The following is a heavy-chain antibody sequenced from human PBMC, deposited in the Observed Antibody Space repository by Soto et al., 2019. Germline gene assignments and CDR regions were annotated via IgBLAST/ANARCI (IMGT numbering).Heavy chain of an antibody. CDR3: ARFPDPDDKLRDY. D-gene: IGHD4-17*01. J-gene: IGHJ4*02. CDR1: GYSISSGYY. CDR2: IYHSGST. Sequence: SETLSLTCTVSGYSISSGYYWGWIRQPPGKGLEWVGSIYHSGSTYYNPSLKSRVTISVATSKNHFSQKLSSVTAADTAVYYCARFPDPDDKLRDYWGQGTLVTVSS. V-gene: IGHV4-38-2*02.